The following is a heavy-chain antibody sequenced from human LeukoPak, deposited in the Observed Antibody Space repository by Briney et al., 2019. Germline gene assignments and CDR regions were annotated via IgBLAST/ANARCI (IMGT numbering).Heavy chain of an antibody. CDR3: AGGTTVAFDY. CDR2: INSDESDI. V-gene: IGHV3-74*01. J-gene: IGHJ4*02. Sequence: GGSLRLSCAASGFPFSIYWMHWVRQAPGKGLVWVSSINSDESDIRYADSVKGRFTISRDNAKNTVSLQMNSLRAEDTAVYYCAGGTTVAFDYWGQGILVTVSS. CDR1: GFPFSIYW. D-gene: IGHD1-1*01.